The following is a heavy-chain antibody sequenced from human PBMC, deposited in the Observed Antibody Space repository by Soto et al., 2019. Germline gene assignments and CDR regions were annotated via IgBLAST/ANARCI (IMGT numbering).Heavy chain of an antibody. CDR1: GFTFSSYA. J-gene: IGHJ4*02. Sequence: GGSLRLSCAASGFTFSSYAMSWVRQAPGKGLEWVSAISGSGGSTYYADSVKGRFTISRDTSKSTMYLQMTNMDPVDTATYYCAHFERYSLDYWGQGALVTVSS. D-gene: IGHD1-26*01. V-gene: IGHV3-23*01. CDR2: ISGSGGST. CDR3: AHFERYSLDY.